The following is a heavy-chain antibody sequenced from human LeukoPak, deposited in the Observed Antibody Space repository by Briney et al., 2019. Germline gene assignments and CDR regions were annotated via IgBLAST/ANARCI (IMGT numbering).Heavy chain of an antibody. V-gene: IGHV4-39*07. Sequence: SETLSLTCTGSGGSLSRSRDYWGWIRQPPGKGLEWIGCIYYSGSTYYNPSLKSRVTISGDTSKNRFSLKLSSVTAADTAVYYCAKDGYSGNVGLWGQGTLVTVSS. CDR1: GGSLSRSRDY. D-gene: IGHD5-12*01. J-gene: IGHJ4*02. CDR2: IYYSGST. CDR3: AKDGYSGNVGL.